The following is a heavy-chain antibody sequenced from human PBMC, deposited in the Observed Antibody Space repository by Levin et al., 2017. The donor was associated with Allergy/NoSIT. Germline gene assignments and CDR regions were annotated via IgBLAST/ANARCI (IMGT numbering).Heavy chain of an antibody. J-gene: IGHJ5*02. D-gene: IGHD5-12*01. Sequence: GGSLRLSCVGSGFTFSSYAMHWVRQAPGKGLEWVSAIPKSGGDTHYTDSVKGRFTVSRDNSKNTLYLQMNSLRAEDTAMYYCAKVASDQWVRSPFDAWGQGTLVTVSS. V-gene: IGHV3-23*01. CDR1: GFTFSSYA. CDR3: AKVASDQWVRSPFDA. CDR2: IPKSGGDT.